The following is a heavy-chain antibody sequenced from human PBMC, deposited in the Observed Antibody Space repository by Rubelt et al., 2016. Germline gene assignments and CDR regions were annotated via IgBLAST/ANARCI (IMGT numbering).Heavy chain of an antibody. J-gene: IGHJ4*02. CDR3: AREGYSSGRAPAFDY. V-gene: IGHV3-23*01. D-gene: IGHD6-19*01. Sequence: SCAASGFTFSSYAMTWVRQVPGKGLEWVSGISGSGGSTYNADSVKGRLTISRDNSKNTLYLQMNSLRAEDTAVYYCAREGYSSGRAPAFDYWGQGTPVTISS. CDR2: ISGSGGST. CDR1: GFTFSSYA.